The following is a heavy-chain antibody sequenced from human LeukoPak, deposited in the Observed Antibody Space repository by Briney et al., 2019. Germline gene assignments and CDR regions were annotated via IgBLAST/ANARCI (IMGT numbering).Heavy chain of an antibody. CDR2: ISSNGRST. D-gene: IGHD4-17*01. Sequence: PGGSLRLSCAASGFTFSSYWMHRVRQVPGKGLVWVARISSNGRSTTYGDSVEGRFTITRDNAKNTLYLEINSLRDDDTAVYYCARGSTTVTSKDWFDPWGQGTQVTVSS. CDR3: ARGSTTVTSKDWFDP. J-gene: IGHJ5*02. V-gene: IGHV3-74*03. CDR1: GFTFSSYW.